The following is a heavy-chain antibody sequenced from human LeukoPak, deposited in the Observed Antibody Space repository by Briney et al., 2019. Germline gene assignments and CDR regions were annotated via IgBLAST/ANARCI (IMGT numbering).Heavy chain of an antibody. J-gene: IGHJ2*01. CDR2: IYYSGST. Sequence: RPSETLSLTCTVSGGSISSYYWSRIGQPPGKGLEWIGYIYYSGSTNYNPSLKSRVTISVDTSKNQFSLKLSSVTAADTAVYYCARRELLRWYFDLWGRGTLVTVSS. V-gene: IGHV4-59*01. CDR1: GGSISSYY. D-gene: IGHD1-26*01. CDR3: ARRELLRWYFDL.